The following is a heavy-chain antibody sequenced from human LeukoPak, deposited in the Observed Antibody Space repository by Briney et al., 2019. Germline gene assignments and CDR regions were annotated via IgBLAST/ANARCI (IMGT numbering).Heavy chain of an antibody. V-gene: IGHV3-9*01. Sequence: PGRSLRLSCAASGFTFDDYAMHWVRQAPGKGLEWVSGISWNSGSIGYADSVKGRFTISRDNAKNSLYLQMNSLRADDTAVYYCARETYCSGGSCYKGNAFDIWGQGTMVTVSS. D-gene: IGHD2-15*01. CDR2: ISWNSGSI. J-gene: IGHJ3*02. CDR1: GFTFDDYA. CDR3: ARETYCSGGSCYKGNAFDI.